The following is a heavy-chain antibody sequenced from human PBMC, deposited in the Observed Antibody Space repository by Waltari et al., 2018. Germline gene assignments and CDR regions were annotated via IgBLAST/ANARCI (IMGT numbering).Heavy chain of an antibody. CDR2: IKPGESEI. CDR3: VRKGDSSCNSQCYVRWLDP. D-gene: IGHD2-2*01. J-gene: IGHJ5*02. CDR1: GYTFNTYW. Sequence: EVQLVQSGAEVKKAGESLKISCKGSGYTFNTYWIGWVRQMPGKGLEWMGLIKPGESEIRYNPAFQGKVTRSVDKAISTAYLQWSSLEASDTAMYYCVRKGDSSCNSQCYVRWLDPWGQGTRVTVSS. V-gene: IGHV5-51*01.